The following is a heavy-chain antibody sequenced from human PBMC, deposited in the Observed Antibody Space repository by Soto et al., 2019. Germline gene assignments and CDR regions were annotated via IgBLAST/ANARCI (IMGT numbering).Heavy chain of an antibody. D-gene: IGHD4-17*01. J-gene: IGHJ3*02. CDR1: GFTFSSYG. V-gene: IGHV3-30*18. Sequence: PGVSLRLSCAASGFTFSSYGMHWVRRAPGKGLEWVAVISYDGSNKYYADSVKGRFTISRDNSKNTLYLQMNSLRAEDTAVYYCAKEQNDYGDPDAFDIWGQGTMVTVSS. CDR3: AKEQNDYGDPDAFDI. CDR2: ISYDGSNK.